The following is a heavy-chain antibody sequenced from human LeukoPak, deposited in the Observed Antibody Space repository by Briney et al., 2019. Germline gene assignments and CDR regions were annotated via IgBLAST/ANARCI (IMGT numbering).Heavy chain of an antibody. CDR3: ARQGVVPNKAGWYFDL. CDR2: CYYTGTI. CDR1: GGSMSSTDHF. V-gene: IGHV4-39*01. D-gene: IGHD3-10*01. Sequence: SETLSLTCIVSGGSMSSTDHFWRWLRQPPGKGLEWNGSCYYTGTIFNSPSVESRGTISIDTSKNQFSLKIRSVTAADTAVYYCARQGVVPNKAGWYFDLWGRGALVTVSS. J-gene: IGHJ2*01.